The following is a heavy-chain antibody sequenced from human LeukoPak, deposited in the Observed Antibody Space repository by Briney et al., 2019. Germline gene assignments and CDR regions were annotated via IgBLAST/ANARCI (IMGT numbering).Heavy chain of an antibody. J-gene: IGHJ4*02. V-gene: IGHV3-48*04. D-gene: IGHD3-9*01. CDR1: GFTFSSYS. Sequence: PGGSLRLSCVASGFTFSSYSINWVRQAPGKGLEWGSYISSSSATIYYADSVKGRVTITRDNAKNSLYMQMNSLRAADTAVYYCARSFYYDPLTGYYFFDYWGQGPLVTVSS. CDR3: ARSFYYDPLTGYYFFDY. CDR2: ISSSSATI.